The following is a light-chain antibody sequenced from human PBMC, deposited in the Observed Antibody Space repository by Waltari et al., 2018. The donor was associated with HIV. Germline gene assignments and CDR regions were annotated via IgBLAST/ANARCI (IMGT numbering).Light chain of an antibody. CDR1: SPNIGINY. Sequence: QSVLTQPPSASGTPGQRVTISCSGRSPNIGINYLYWYQQRPGTGPKLLIWRKKRRPAGVPDRVSGCKAGTSAARAISGRGSEDEADYYCAAWDDSLSGHWVFGGGTKLTVL. V-gene: IGLV1-47*01. J-gene: IGLJ3*02. CDR2: RKK. CDR3: AAWDDSLSGHWV.